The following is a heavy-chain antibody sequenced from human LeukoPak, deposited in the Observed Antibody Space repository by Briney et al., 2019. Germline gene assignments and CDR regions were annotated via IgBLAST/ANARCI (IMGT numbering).Heavy chain of an antibody. J-gene: IGHJ6*03. Sequence: PGGSLRLSCAASGCRFDDYGMSWLRQPPGKGLEWVSGIRWSGGSTGYADSVKGRFIISRDNAKNSLYLQMNSLRAEDSALYYCARGLYRNYPNYYYMDVWGKGTTVTVSS. CDR3: ARGLYRNYPNYYYMDV. CDR2: IRWSGGST. CDR1: GCRFDDYG. V-gene: IGHV3-20*04. D-gene: IGHD4-11*01.